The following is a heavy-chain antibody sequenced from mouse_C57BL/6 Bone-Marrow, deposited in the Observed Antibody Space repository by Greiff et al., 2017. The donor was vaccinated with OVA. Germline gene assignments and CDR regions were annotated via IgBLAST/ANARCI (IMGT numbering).Heavy chain of an antibody. CDR1: GYTFTSYW. J-gene: IGHJ2*01. CDR3: ARSYYYGSSDYFDY. Sequence: VQLQQPGAELVRPGTSVKLSCKASGYTFTSYWMHWVKQRPGQGLEWIGVIDPSDSYTNYNQKFKGKATLTVDTSSSTAYMQLSSLTSEDSAVYYCARSYYYGSSDYFDYWGQGTTLTVSS. CDR2: IDPSDSYT. V-gene: IGHV1-59*01. D-gene: IGHD1-1*01.